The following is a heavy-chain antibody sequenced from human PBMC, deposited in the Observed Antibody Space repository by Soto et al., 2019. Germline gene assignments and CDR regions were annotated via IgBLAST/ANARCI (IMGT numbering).Heavy chain of an antibody. D-gene: IGHD4-4*01. CDR3: ARVTVTTFGWFDP. V-gene: IGHV1-69*13. CDR1: GGTFSSYA. Sequence: GASVKVSCKASGGTFSSYAISWVRQAPGQGLEWMGGIIPIFGTANYAQKFQGRVTITADESTSTAYMELSSLRSEDTAVYYCARVTVTTFGWFDPWGQGTLVTVSS. J-gene: IGHJ5*02. CDR2: IIPIFGTA.